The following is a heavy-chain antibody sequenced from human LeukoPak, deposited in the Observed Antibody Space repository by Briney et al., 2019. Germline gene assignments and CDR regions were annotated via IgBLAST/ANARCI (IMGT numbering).Heavy chain of an antibody. CDR2: ISGSGGTT. J-gene: IGHJ4*02. D-gene: IGHD1-7*01. CDR3: VKRTVNYPFDF. CDR1: GFTLSSFA. V-gene: IGHV3-23*01. Sequence: GGSLRLSCAASGFTLSSFAMNWVRQAPGKGLEWVSAISGSGGTTFYADSVKGRLTISRDNSKNTLYLQMNRLRAEDTAVYYCVKRTVNYPFDFWGQGTLVTVSS.